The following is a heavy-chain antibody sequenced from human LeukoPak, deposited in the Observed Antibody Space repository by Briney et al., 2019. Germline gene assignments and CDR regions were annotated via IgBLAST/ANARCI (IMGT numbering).Heavy chain of an antibody. CDR1: RDSVSSNSAG. J-gene: IGHJ4*02. D-gene: IGHD3-10*01. CDR2: TYYRSKWYN. V-gene: IGHV6-1*01. Sequence: SQTLSLTCAISRDSVSSNSAGWNWIRQSPSSGLEWLGRTYYRSKWYNDYAVSVKSRITINPDTSKNQFSLQLNSVTPEDTAVYYCARGIMVRDQDFDYWGQGTLVTVSS. CDR3: ARGIMVRDQDFDY.